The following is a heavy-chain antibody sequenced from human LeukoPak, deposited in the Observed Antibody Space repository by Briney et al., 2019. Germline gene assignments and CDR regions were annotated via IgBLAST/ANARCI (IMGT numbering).Heavy chain of an antibody. CDR2: IYYSGST. V-gene: IGHV4-39*07. Sequence: SETLSLTCTVSGGSISSSSYYWGWIRQPPGKGLEWIGSIYYSGSTYYNPSLKSRVTISVDTSKNQFSLKLSSVTAADTAVYYCARDLRWDWNYIPFDYWGQGTLVTVSS. D-gene: IGHD1-7*01. J-gene: IGHJ4*02. CDR3: ARDLRWDWNYIPFDY. CDR1: GGSISSSSYY.